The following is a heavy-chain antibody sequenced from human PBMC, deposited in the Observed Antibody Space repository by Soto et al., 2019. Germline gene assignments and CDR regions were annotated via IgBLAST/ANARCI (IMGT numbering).Heavy chain of an antibody. CDR1: GGSISRGGYS. CDR3: ARAELHLHL. Sequence: PSETLSLTCAVSGGSISRGGYSWSWFRQPPGKGLEWIGYIYYSGSTYYNPSLKSRVTISVDTSKNQFSLKLSSVTTADTAVYYCARAELHLHLWGQGTLVTVSS. D-gene: IGHD1-7*01. CDR2: IYYSGST. J-gene: IGHJ4*02. V-gene: IGHV4-30-2*05.